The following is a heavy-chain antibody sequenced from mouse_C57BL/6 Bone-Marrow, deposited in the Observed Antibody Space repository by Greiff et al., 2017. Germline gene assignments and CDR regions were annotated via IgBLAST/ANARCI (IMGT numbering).Heavy chain of an antibody. J-gene: IGHJ3*01. CDR2: IDPSDSYT. Sequence: QVQLQQPGAELVKPGASVKLSCKASGYTFTSYWMQWVKQRPGQGLEWIGEIDPSDSYTNYNQQFQGRATLTVDTSSSTAYMQLSSLTSEDSAVYYCERRYYGTPAWLAYWGQGTLVTVSA. D-gene: IGHD1-1*01. CDR3: ERRYYGTPAWLAY. V-gene: IGHV1-50*01. CDR1: GYTFTSYW.